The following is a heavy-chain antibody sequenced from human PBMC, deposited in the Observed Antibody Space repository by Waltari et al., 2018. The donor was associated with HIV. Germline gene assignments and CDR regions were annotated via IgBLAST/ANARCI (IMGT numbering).Heavy chain of an antibody. CDR3: AREGARMTTMIYYYYGMDV. J-gene: IGHJ6*02. Sequence: QVQLVQSGAEVTKPGASVKVSCKAYGNNFTGHYMPWVRPAPGQGLEWMGRINPNSGGTNYAQQFQGRVTMTRDTSISTAYMELSRLRSDDTAVYYCAREGARMTTMIYYYYGMDVWGQGTTVTVSS. CDR1: GNNFTGHY. D-gene: IGHD4-4*01. V-gene: IGHV1-2*06. CDR2: INPNSGGT.